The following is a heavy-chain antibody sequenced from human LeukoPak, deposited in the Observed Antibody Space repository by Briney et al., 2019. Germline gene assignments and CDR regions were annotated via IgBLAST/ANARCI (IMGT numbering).Heavy chain of an antibody. CDR1: GYTFTSYV. D-gene: IGHD6-13*01. CDR3: ARDRRIAAAGTLSY. Sequence: ASVKVSCKASGYTFTSYVINWVRQATGQGLEWMGWMNPNSGNTGYAQKFQGRVTMTRNTSISTAYMELSSLRSEDTAVYYCARDRRIAAAGTLSYWGQGTLVTVSS. V-gene: IGHV1-8*01. CDR2: MNPNSGNT. J-gene: IGHJ4*02.